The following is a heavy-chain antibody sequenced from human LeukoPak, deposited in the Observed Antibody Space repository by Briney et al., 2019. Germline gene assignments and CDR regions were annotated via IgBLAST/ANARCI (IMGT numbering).Heavy chain of an antibody. J-gene: IGHJ4*02. D-gene: IGHD2-8*01. CDR3: AKDRCTNGVCYNRYFDY. V-gene: IGHV3-23*01. CDR1: GVTLSSYA. Sequence: GGSLRLSCAASGVTLSSYAMSWARQAPGKGLEWVSTISGSGDSTYYSDSVKGRFTISRDNSKNTLYLQMNSLRAEDTAVYYCAKDRCTNGVCYNRYFDYWGQGTLVTVSS. CDR2: ISGSGDST.